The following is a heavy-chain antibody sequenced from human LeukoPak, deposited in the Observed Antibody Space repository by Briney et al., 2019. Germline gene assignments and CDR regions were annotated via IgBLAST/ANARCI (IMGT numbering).Heavy chain of an antibody. CDR2: INHSGST. Sequence: KPSETLSLTCAVYGGSFSGYYWSWSRQPPGKGLEWIGEINHSGSTNYNPSLKSRVTISVDASKNQFSLKLSSVTAADTAVYYCARDKAYYGGNFDYWGQGTLVTVSS. V-gene: IGHV4-34*01. CDR3: ARDKAYYGGNFDY. CDR1: GGSFSGYY. D-gene: IGHD4-23*01. J-gene: IGHJ4*02.